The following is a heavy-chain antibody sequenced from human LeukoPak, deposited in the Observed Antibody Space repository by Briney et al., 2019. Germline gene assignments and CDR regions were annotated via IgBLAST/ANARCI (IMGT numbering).Heavy chain of an antibody. CDR2: ISYDGSNK. CDR1: GFTFSSYG. V-gene: IGHV3-30*03. J-gene: IGHJ4*02. CDR3: ARVRGMEWLVPDY. Sequence: GRSLRLSCAASGFTFSSYGMHWVRQAPGKGLEWVAVISYDGSNKYYADSVKGRFTISRDNAKNSLYLQMNSLRAEDTAVYYCARVRGMEWLVPDYWGQGTLVTVSS. D-gene: IGHD6-19*01.